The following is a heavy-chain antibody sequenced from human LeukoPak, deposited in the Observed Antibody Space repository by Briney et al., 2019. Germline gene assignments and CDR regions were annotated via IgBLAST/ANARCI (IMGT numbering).Heavy chain of an antibody. D-gene: IGHD5-18*01. Sequence: GGSLRLSCAASGFTFSSYGIHWVRQAPGKGLDWVAFIRNDGSDKYYGDSVKGRFTISRDNSKNTVYLQMNSLRSEDTSVYFCAKVATETATVTGGFDYWGQGTLVTVSS. CDR1: GFTFSSYG. J-gene: IGHJ4*02. CDR2: IRNDGSDK. CDR3: AKVATETATVTGGFDY. V-gene: IGHV3-30*02.